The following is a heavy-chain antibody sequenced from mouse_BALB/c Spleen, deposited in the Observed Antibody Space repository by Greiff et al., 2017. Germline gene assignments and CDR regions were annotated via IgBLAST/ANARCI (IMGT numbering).Heavy chain of an antibody. J-gene: IGHJ1*01. CDR2: ISDGGSYT. CDR3: ARDGGLLRGTDFDV. Sequence: EVHLVESGGGLVKPGGSLKLSCAASGFTFSDYYMYWVRQTPEKRLEWVATISDGGSYTYYPDSVKGRFTISRDNAKNNLYLQMSSLKSEDTAMYYCARDGGLLRGTDFDVWGAGTTVTVSS. D-gene: IGHD2-3*01. CDR1: GFTFSDYY. V-gene: IGHV5-4*02.